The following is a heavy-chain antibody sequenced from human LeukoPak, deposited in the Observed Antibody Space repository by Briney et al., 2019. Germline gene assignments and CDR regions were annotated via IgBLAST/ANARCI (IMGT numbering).Heavy chain of an antibody. CDR2: ISPSGGST. D-gene: IGHD1-26*01. CDR1: GYTFTSNY. V-gene: IGHV1-46*01. J-gene: IGHJ4*02. Sequence: ASVKVSCKAFGYTFTSNYMHWVRQAPGQGPEWMGVISPSGGSTTYAQKFQGRVTLTRDMSTSTDYLELSSLRSEDTAVYYCARDPYSGSHGGLDYWGQGTLVTVSS. CDR3: ARDPYSGSHGGLDY.